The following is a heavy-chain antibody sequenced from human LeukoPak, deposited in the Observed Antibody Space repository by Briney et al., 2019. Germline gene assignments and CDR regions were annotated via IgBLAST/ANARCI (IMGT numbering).Heavy chain of an antibody. CDR2: ISYDGSNK. CDR3: ARDRGLRDYGPNDY. CDR1: GFTFSSYG. V-gene: IGHV3-30*03. D-gene: IGHD4-17*01. Sequence: GRSLRLSCAASGFTFSSYGMHWVRQAPGKGLEWVAVISYDGSNKYYADSVKGRFTISRDNSKNTLYLQMNSLRAEDTAVYYCARDRGLRDYGPNDYWGQGTLVTVSS. J-gene: IGHJ4*02.